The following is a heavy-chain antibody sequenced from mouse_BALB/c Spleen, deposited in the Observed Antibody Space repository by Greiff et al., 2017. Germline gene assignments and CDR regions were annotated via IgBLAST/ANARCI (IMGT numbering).Heavy chain of an antibody. D-gene: IGHD1-2*01. J-gene: IGHJ4*01. V-gene: IGHV5-6-5*01. CDR3: ARFTTATDAMDY. CDR1: GFTFSSYA. Sequence: EVKLVESGGGLVKPGGSLKLSCAASGFTFSSYAMSWVRQTPEKRLEWVASISSGGSTYYPDSVKGRFTISRDNARNILYLQMSSLRSEDTAMYYCARFTTATDAMDYWGQGTSVTVSS. CDR2: ISSGGST.